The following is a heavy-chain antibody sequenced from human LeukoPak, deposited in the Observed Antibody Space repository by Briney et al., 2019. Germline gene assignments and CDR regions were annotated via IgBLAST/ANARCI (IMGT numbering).Heavy chain of an antibody. CDR3: ARDTCGCGSGWHLYWYFDL. J-gene: IGHJ2*01. D-gene: IGHD6-19*01. CDR1: GFTFSDYA. Sequence: GGSLRLSCAASGFTFSDYAMQWVRQAPGKELEYVSAISSNGGSKLYENSVKGRLTISRENSKNTLHLQMDSLSAEDIAVYYCARDTCGCGSGWHLYWYFDLWGRGTLVTVSS. CDR2: ISSNGGSK. V-gene: IGHV3-64*01.